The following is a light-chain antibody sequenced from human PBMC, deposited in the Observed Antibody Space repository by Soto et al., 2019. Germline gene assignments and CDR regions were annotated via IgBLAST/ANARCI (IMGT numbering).Light chain of an antibody. J-gene: IGKJ5*01. CDR1: QSLVYNNTYNY. CDR2: FGS. V-gene: IGKV2-28*01. CDR3: MQALQSLT. Sequence: IVMTQSPLTLPVTPGEPASISFRSSQSLVYNNTYNYFDWYVQKPGQSPQLLIYFGSNRAPGVPDRFSGSGSGTDFTLKINRVEAEDVGTYYCMQALQSLTFGQGARLEIK.